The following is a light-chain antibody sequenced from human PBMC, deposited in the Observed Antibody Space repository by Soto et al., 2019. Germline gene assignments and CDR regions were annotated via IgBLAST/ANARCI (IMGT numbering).Light chain of an antibody. Sequence: EIVLTQSPGTLSLSPGERATLSCRASQRLTSSYLAWFQQKPGQAPRLLIYCVSSRATGIPDRFSGSGTGAAFTLTTNRLEHEAFAVYYCQQSVGSPTFGQATKMEIK. J-gene: IGKJ1*01. CDR2: CVS. CDR1: QRLTSSY. V-gene: IGKV3-20*01. CDR3: QQSVGSPT.